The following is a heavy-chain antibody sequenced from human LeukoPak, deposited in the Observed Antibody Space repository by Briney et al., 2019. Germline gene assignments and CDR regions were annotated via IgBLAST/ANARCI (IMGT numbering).Heavy chain of an antibody. CDR2: ISSSSSTI. CDR1: GFTFSSYS. J-gene: IGHJ4*02. CDR3: AREDQLTTVTVFDY. Sequence: QAGGSLRLSCAASGFTFSSYSMNWARQAPGKGLEWVSYISSSSSTIYYADSVKGRFTISRDNAKNSLYLQMNSLRAEDTAVYYCAREDQLTTVTVFDYWGQGTLATVSS. D-gene: IGHD4-17*01. V-gene: IGHV3-48*01.